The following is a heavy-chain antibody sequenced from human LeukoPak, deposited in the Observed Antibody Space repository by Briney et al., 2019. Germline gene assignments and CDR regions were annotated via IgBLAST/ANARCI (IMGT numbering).Heavy chain of an antibody. V-gene: IGHV1-69*04. CDR3: ARIVGATSPLDY. Sequence: SVKVSCKASGGTFSSYAISWVRQAPGQGLEWMGRIIPIFGIANYAQKFQGRVTITADKSTSTAYMELSSLRSEDTAVYYCARIVGATSPLDYWGQGTLVTVSS. J-gene: IGHJ4*02. CDR2: IIPIFGIA. D-gene: IGHD1-26*01. CDR1: GGTFSSYA.